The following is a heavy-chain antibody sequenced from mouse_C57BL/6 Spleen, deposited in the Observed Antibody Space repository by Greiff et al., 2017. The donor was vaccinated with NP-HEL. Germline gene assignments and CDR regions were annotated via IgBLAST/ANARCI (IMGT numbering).Heavy chain of an antibody. Sequence: EVKLVESGGGLVKPGGSLKLSCAASGFTFSSYAMSWVRQTPEKRLEWVATISDGGSYTYYPDNVKGRFTISRDNAKNTLFLQMTSLRSEDTAMYYCARPYGKYFDYWGQGTTLTVSS. CDR2: ISDGGSYT. V-gene: IGHV5-4*03. CDR3: ARPYGKYFDY. CDR1: GFTFSSYA. J-gene: IGHJ2*01. D-gene: IGHD2-1*01.